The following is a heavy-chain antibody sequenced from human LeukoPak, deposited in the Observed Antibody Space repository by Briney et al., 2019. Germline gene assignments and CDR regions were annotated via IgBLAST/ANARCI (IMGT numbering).Heavy chain of an antibody. CDR3: ARVPIQLWFYFDY. D-gene: IGHD5-18*01. CDR2: IYYSGST. V-gene: IGHV4-59*01. Sequence: SETLSLTCTVSGGSISSYYWSWIRQPPGKGLEWIGYIYYSGSTNYNPSLKSRVTISVDTSKNQFSLKLSSVTAADTAVYYCARVPIQLWFYFDYWGQGTLVTVSS. CDR1: GGSISSYY. J-gene: IGHJ4*02.